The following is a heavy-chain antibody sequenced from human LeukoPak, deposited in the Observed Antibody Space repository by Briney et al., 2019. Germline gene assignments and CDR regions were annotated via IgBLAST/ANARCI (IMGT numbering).Heavy chain of an antibody. Sequence: SETLSLTCTVSGGSISYYYWSWIRQPPGKGLEWIGYVYYSGSTSYNPSLKSRVTISLDTSKHQFSLKLNSVTAADTAVYYCARHAYCGGVCFGGAFEIWGQGTMVTVSS. J-gene: IGHJ3*02. V-gene: IGHV4-59*08. CDR1: GGSISYYY. CDR3: ARHAYCGGVCFGGAFEI. D-gene: IGHD2-21*02. CDR2: VYYSGST.